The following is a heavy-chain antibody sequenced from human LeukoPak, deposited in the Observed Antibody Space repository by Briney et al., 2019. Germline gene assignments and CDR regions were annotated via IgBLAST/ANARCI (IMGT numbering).Heavy chain of an antibody. CDR2: IKEDGTET. D-gene: IGHD5-24*01. CDR3: AKEGRSLQTY. CDR1: GFMFSSNW. Sequence: PGGPLRLSCAASGFMFSSNWMSWGRLAPGKGLEWVANIKEDGTETYYVDSVKGRFTISRDNAKNSLYLQMNSLRVEDTAVYYCAKEGRSLQTYWGQGTLVTVSS. V-gene: IGHV3-7*03. J-gene: IGHJ4*02.